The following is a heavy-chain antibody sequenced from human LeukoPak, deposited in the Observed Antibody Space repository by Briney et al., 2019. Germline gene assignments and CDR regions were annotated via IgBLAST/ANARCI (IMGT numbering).Heavy chain of an antibody. V-gene: IGHV1-69*13. CDR1: GYNFITYG. CDR3: ARDRSGSSSSADY. Sequence: SVKVSCKASGYNFITYGFSWVRQAPGQGLEWMGGIIPIFGTANYAQKFQGRVTITADESTSTAYMELSSLRSEDTAVYYCARDRSGSSSSADYWGQGTLVTVSS. J-gene: IGHJ4*02. CDR2: IIPIFGTA. D-gene: IGHD6-6*01.